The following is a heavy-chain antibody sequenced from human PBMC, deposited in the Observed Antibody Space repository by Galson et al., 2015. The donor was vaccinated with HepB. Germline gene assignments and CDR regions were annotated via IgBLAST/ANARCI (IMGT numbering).Heavy chain of an antibody. CDR2: TYYRSYRSKWFD. CDR3: VRDTSPLRIATAGALDY. CDR1: GDSVSSNSAA. D-gene: IGHD2-21*02. J-gene: IGHJ4*02. V-gene: IGHV6-1*01. Sequence: CAISGDSVSSNSAAWNWIRQSPSRGLEWLGRTYYRSYRSKWFDDYAVSVEGRITINTDTSQNQFSLHLHSVTPEDTAIYYCVRDTSPLRIATAGALDYWGQGTLVTVSS.